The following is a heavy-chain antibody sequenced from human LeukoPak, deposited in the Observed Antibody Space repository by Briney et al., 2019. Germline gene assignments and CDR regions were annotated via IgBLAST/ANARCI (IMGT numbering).Heavy chain of an antibody. J-gene: IGHJ6*02. CDR3: ARQEGYALYYYYGMDV. CDR1: GGSVSSSSYY. D-gene: IGHD5-18*01. Sequence: SETLSLTCTVSGGSVSSSSYYWGWIRHPPGKGLEWIGSIYYSGSTYYNPSLKSRVTISVDTSKNQFSLKLSSVTAADTAVYYCARQEGYALYYYYGMDVWGQGTTVTVSS. CDR2: IYYSGST. V-gene: IGHV4-39*01.